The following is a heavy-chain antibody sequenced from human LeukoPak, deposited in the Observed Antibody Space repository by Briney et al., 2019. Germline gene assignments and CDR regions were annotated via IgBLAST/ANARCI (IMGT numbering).Heavy chain of an antibody. J-gene: IGHJ4*02. CDR3: QFVFSRRGDYGFDY. V-gene: IGHV1-46*01. CDR2: INPSGGST. D-gene: IGHD4-17*01. CDR1: GYTFTSYY. Sequence: GASVKVSCMASGYTFTSYYMHWVRQAPGQGLEWMGIINPSGGSTSYAQEFQRRVTITSDMSTSTVYMELSSLRSDDTAVYYCQFVFSRRGDYGFDYWGQGTLVTVST.